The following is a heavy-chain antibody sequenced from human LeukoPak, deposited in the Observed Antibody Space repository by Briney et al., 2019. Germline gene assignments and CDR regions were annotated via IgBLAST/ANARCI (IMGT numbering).Heavy chain of an antibody. CDR2: IYHSGST. D-gene: IGHD3-22*01. CDR3: ARCYYDSSGYPLGFDY. V-gene: IGHV4-38-2*01. CDR1: GYFISSGYY. Sequence: PSETLSLTCAVSGYFISSGYYWGWIRQPPGKGLEWIGSIYHSGSTNYNPSLKSRVTISVDTSKNQFSLKLGSVTAADTAVYYCARCYYDSSGYPLGFDYWGQGTLVTVSS. J-gene: IGHJ4*02.